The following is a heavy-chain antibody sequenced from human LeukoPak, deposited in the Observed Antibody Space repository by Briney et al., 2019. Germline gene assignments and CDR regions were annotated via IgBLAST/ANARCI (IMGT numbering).Heavy chain of an antibody. Sequence: SETLSLTCTVSGGSISSSSYYWGWIRQPPGKGLVWIGSIYYSGSTYYNPSLKSRVTISVDTSKNQFSLKLSSVTAADTAVYYCARPKDSSGYFDAFDIWGQGTMVTVSS. CDR2: IYYSGST. J-gene: IGHJ3*02. V-gene: IGHV4-39*07. CDR1: GGSISSSSYY. CDR3: ARPKDSSGYFDAFDI. D-gene: IGHD3-22*01.